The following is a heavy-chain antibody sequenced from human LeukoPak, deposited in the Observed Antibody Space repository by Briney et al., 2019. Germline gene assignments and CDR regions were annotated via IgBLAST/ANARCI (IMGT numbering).Heavy chain of an antibody. D-gene: IGHD2-21*01. CDR3: ARDLFGDYSLDY. V-gene: IGHV3-21*01. J-gene: IGHJ4*02. CDR2: ISSSSSII. CDR1: GFTFSSYS. Sequence: PGGSLRLSCAASGFTFSSYSMNWVRQAPGKGLEWVSSISSSSSIIYYADSVKGRFTISRDNAKNSLYLQMNSLRAEDTAVYYCARDLFGDYSLDYWGQGTLVTVSS.